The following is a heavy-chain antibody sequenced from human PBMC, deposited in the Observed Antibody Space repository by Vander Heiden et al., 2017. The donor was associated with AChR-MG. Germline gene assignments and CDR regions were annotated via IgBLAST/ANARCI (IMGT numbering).Heavy chain of an antibody. Sequence: QVQLVQSAAEAKKPGASVKVSCKASGYTFTSYDTNWVRQANGQGLGWMGWMNPNSGNTGYAQKFQGRVTMTRNTSISTAYMELSSLRSEDTAVYYCARERRKQAARYYYYGMDVWGQGTTVTVSS. CDR1: GYTFTSYD. J-gene: IGHJ6*02. D-gene: IGHD6-6*01. V-gene: IGHV1-8*01. CDR3: ARERRKQAARYYYYGMDV. CDR2: MNPNSGNT.